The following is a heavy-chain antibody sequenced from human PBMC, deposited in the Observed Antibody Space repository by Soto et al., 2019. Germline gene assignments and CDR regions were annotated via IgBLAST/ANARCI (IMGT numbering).Heavy chain of an antibody. CDR3: ARAEVAVAGSGWFDA. V-gene: IGHV4-30-4*01. J-gene: IGHJ5*01. Sequence: TLSLTCTASGDSITSGDYYWSWVRQPPGKGLEWIGYIFYSGSTYYKASLKSRVTISLDMSRNQFSLKLTSVTAADTAVYYCARAEVAVAGSGWFDAWGHGTLVTVSS. D-gene: IGHD6-19*01. CDR1: GDSITSGDYY. CDR2: IFYSGST.